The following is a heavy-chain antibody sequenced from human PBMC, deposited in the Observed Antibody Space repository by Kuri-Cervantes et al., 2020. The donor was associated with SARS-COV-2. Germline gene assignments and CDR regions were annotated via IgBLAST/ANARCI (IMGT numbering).Heavy chain of an antibody. Sequence: ASVKVSCKASGYTFTNFGIVWVRQAPGQGLEWVGWISAYNAKTDYGQNFQDRVTMTTDTSASTAYMELRSLRSDDTAVYYCARDGGLVVPAASNWFDPWGQGTLVTVSS. J-gene: IGHJ5*02. D-gene: IGHD2-2*01. V-gene: IGHV1-18*01. CDR3: ARDGGLVVPAASNWFDP. CDR1: GYTFTNFG. CDR2: ISAYNAKT.